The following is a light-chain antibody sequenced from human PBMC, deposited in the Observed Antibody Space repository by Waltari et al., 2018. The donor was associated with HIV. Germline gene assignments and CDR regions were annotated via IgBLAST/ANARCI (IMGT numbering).Light chain of an antibody. J-gene: IGKJ2*03. CDR3: QQYGSSLYS. Sequence: EIVLTQSPGTLFLSPGERATLSCRASQSVSSNSLAWYQQRPGQAPRLLIYDASKRATGVPDRFSGSGSGTDFTLTISRLEPEDFAVYCCQQYGSSLYSFGQGTKLEIK. V-gene: IGKV3-20*01. CDR2: DAS. CDR1: QSVSSNS.